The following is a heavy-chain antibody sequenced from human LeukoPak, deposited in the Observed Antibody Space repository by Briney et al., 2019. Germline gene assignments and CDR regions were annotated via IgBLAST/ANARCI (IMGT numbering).Heavy chain of an antibody. J-gene: IGHJ5*02. CDR1: GGSISSSSYY. Sequence: SETLSLTCTVSGGSISSSSYYWGWIRQPPGKGLEWIGSIYYSGSTYYNPSLKSRVTISVDTSKNQFSLKLSSVTAADTAVYYCARSTLEDWFDPWGQGTLVTVSS. CDR3: ARSTLEDWFDP. V-gene: IGHV4-39*07. CDR2: IYYSGST.